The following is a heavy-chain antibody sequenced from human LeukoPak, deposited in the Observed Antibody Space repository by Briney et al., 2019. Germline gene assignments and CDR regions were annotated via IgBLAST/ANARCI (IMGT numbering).Heavy chain of an antibody. CDR3: ARGSISGVATIELDFDY. V-gene: IGHV1-3*01. CDR1: GYTFTSDA. Sequence: GASVKVSCKASGYTFTSDAMHWVRQAPGQRLEWMGWINAGNGNTKYSQEFQGRVTITRDTSASTAYMELSSLRSEDTAVYYCARGSISGVATIELDFDYWGQGTLVTVSS. J-gene: IGHJ4*02. D-gene: IGHD5-12*01. CDR2: INAGNGNT.